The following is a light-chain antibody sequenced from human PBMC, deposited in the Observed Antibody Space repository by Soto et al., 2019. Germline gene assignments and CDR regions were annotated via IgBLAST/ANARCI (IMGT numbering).Light chain of an antibody. CDR2: LGS. CDR1: QSLLHRNGYNY. Sequence: DVVLTQSPLSLPVTPGEPASISCRSSQSLLHRNGYNYLDWYLQKPGQSPQLLIYLGSNRASGVPDRFSGSGSGVEFTLNISSVQPEDFATYHCLQYHSDWTFGQGTKVDNK. V-gene: IGKV2-28*01. J-gene: IGKJ1*01. CDR3: LQYHSDWT.